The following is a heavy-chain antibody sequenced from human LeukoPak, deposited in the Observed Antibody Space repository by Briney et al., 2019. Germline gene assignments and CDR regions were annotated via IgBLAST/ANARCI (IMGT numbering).Heavy chain of an antibody. J-gene: IGHJ4*02. CDR1: GGSISSSSYY. Sequence: SETLSLTCTVSGGSISSSSYYWGWIRQPPGKGLEWIGSIYYSGSTYYNPSLKSRVTISVDTSKNQFSLKLSSVTAADTALYYRARQKTTVTTDYFDYWGQGTLVTVSS. CDR3: ARQKTTVTTDYFDY. V-gene: IGHV4-39*01. CDR2: IYYSGST. D-gene: IGHD4-17*01.